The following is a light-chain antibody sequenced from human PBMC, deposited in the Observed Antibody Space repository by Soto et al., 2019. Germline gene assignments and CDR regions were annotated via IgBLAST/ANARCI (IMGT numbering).Light chain of an antibody. V-gene: IGLV3-9*01. Sequence: SSELTQPLSVSVALGQTARITCGGNNIGSKNVHWYQQKPRQAPVLVIYRDSNRPSGIPERFSGSNSGNTATLTISRAQAGDEADYYCQVWDSSTVVFGGGTKLTVL. J-gene: IGLJ2*01. CDR2: RDS. CDR1: NIGSKN. CDR3: QVWDSSTVV.